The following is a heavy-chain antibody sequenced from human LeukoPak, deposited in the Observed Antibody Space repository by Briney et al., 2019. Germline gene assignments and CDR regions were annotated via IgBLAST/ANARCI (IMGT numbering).Heavy chain of an antibody. Sequence: ASVKVSCKASGYTFTSYAFSWVRQAPGQGLEWMGWVSAYNGNTNYAQKLQGRVTMTTDRSTSTAYTELRSLRFDDTAVYFCARLYSSGWPLECMDVWGQGTTVTVSS. V-gene: IGHV1-18*01. D-gene: IGHD6-19*01. J-gene: IGHJ6*02. CDR2: VSAYNGNT. CDR1: GYTFTSYA. CDR3: ARLYSSGWPLECMDV.